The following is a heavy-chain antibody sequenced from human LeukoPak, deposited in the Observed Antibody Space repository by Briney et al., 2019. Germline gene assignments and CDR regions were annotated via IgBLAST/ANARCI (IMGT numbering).Heavy chain of an antibody. CDR2: ISSSDEK. CDR3: AKFKSGTGFDY. D-gene: IGHD1-26*01. Sequence: SETLSLTCAVSGASITTTSFSWAWIRQPPGQDLEWIATISSSDEKYYNPSLMSRVTISLDTSKNRFSLEVTSVTAADTGLFYCAKFKSGTGFDYRGRGILVIVSS. CDR1: GASITTTSFS. V-gene: IGHV4-39*01. J-gene: IGHJ4*02.